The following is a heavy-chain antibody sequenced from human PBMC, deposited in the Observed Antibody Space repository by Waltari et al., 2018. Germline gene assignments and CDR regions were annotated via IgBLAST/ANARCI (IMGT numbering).Heavy chain of an antibody. CDR2: IIPIFGTA. CDR3: ARADVVVPAAEYYYGMDV. J-gene: IGHJ6*02. D-gene: IGHD2-2*01. V-gene: IGHV1-69*01. CDR1: GGTFSSYA. Sequence: QVQLVQSGAEVKKPGSSVKVSCKASGGTFSSYAISWVRQAPGQGLEWMGGIIPIFGTANYAQKFQDRVTITADESTSTAYMELSSLRSEDTAVYYCARADVVVPAAEYYYGMDVWGQGTTVTVSS.